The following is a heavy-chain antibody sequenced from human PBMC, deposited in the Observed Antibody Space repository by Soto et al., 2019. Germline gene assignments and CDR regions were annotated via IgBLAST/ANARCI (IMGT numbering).Heavy chain of an antibody. CDR2: INSDGST. Sequence: EVQLVESGGGLIPPGGSLRLSCAASGFLVNSAYMTWVRQAPGKGLEWLSMINSDGSTLYAESVKGRFTISRDNSKNRRDLQMNSLRAEDTAMQYCARSGDSVAWGYWGQGTLGRVTS. D-gene: IGHD5-18*01. V-gene: IGHV3-53*01. CDR3: ARSGDSVAWGY. CDR1: GFLVNSAY. J-gene: IGHJ4*02.